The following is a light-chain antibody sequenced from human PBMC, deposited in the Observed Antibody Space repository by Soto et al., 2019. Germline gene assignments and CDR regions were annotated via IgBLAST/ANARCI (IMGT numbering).Light chain of an antibody. CDR1: SSDLGAGFD. Sequence: QSVLTQPPSVSGAPGQRVTISCTGASSDLGAGFDVHWYQQLPGTAPKLLIYGNRNRPSGVPDRFSGSKSGTSASLAISGLQSDDEADYYCATWDDSLNGVVFGGGTKLTVL. CDR3: ATWDDSLNGVV. V-gene: IGLV1-40*01. J-gene: IGLJ2*01. CDR2: GNR.